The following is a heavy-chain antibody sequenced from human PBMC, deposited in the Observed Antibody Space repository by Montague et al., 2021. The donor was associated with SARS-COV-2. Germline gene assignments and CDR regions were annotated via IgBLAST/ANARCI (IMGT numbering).Heavy chain of an antibody. CDR1: GFSLSTSEMF. CDR2: IDWEDEK. V-gene: IGHV2-70*17. J-gene: IGHJ6*03. Sequence: PALVKPTQTVTLTCTFSGFSLSTSEMFVSWIRQPPGKALEWLARIDWEDEKFYSPSLKNRLTISKDTSKNQVVLTLANMDPVDTATYFCARMRNGWQNYMDVWGKGTMVTVSS. D-gene: IGHD6-19*01. CDR3: ARMRNGWQNYMDV.